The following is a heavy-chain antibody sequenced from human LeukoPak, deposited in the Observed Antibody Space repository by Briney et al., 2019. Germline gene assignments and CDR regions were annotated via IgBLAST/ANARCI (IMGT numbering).Heavy chain of an antibody. V-gene: IGHV4-59*01. D-gene: IGHD6-19*01. CDR2: IYYTGST. Sequence: SETLSLTCTVSGGSISTYFWSWIRQPPGKGLEWIGYIYYTGSTNYNPSLKSRVTISVDTSKNQFSLTLTSVTAADSAVYYCAKDSSGFVYWGQGTLVTVS. CDR3: AKDSSGFVY. CDR1: GGSISTYF. J-gene: IGHJ4*02.